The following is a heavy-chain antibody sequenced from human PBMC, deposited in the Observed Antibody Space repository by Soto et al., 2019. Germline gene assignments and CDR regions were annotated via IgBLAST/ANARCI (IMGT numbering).Heavy chain of an antibody. D-gene: IGHD4-17*01. CDR3: AKDMNWGGMTTIHYFDS. V-gene: IGHV3-9*02. CDR1: GFTADDYA. J-gene: IGHJ4*02. Sequence: EVQLVESGGGLVQPGRSLRLSCVASGFTADDYAMHWVRQAPGKGLEWVSGISSNSDTIDYADSVKGRFTISRDNAKNSIFLQMNSLRHEDTALYYCAKDMNWGGMTTIHYFDSWGQGTLVTVSS. CDR2: ISSNSDTI.